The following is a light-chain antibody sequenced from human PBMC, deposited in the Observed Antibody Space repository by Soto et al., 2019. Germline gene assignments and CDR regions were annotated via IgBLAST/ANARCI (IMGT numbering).Light chain of an antibody. CDR3: QSLDTIRDVYV. J-gene: IGLJ1*01. CDR1: SSNIGPDSD. CDR2: DNT. V-gene: IGLV1-40*01. Sequence: QSVLAQPPSVSGAPGQRVTISCTGSSSNIGPDSDVHWYQHLPGAAPKLLIYDNTNRPSGVPDRFSGSKSGTSASLAITGLQAEDEADYYCQSLDTIRDVYVFGTGTKVTVL.